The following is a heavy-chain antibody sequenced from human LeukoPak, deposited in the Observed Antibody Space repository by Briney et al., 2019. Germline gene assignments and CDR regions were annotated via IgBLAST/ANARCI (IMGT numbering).Heavy chain of an antibody. Sequence: GGSLRLSCAASGFILSTHGMHWVRQAPGKGLAWVAGMWYDGSREDYADSVKGRFTISRDMSKNTLNLQMNSLRVEDTAMFYCARDLSFGSLDFRGQGTLVTVSS. CDR2: MWYDGSRE. D-gene: IGHD1-26*01. V-gene: IGHV3-33*01. J-gene: IGHJ4*02. CDR3: ARDLSFGSLDF. CDR1: GFILSTHG.